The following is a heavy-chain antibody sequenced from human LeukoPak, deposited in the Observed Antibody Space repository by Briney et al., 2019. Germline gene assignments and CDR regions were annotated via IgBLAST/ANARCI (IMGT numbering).Heavy chain of an antibody. J-gene: IGHJ4*02. D-gene: IGHD3-9*01. CDR1: VGSISSVTSY. CDR3: ARHLAARRHTISLRQFDF. CDR2: TYYSGTT. Sequence: SQTLSLTCTVSVGSISSVTSYWGWIRQPPGKGPELIESTYYSGTTYTNPSRKSRVTISVDTSNNNFSLNLNSVTGADTAVYYCARHLAARRHTISLRQFDFWGRGTLVTVSS. V-gene: IGHV4-39*01.